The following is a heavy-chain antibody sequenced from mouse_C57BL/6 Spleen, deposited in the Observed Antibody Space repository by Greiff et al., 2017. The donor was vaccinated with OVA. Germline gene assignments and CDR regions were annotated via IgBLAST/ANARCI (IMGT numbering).Heavy chain of an antibody. V-gene: IGHV1-15*01. CDR1: GYTFTDYE. D-gene: IGHD2-1*01. Sequence: QVQLQQSGAELVRPGASVTLSCKASGYTFTDYEMHWVKQTPVHGLEWIGAIDPETGGTAYNQKVKGKAILTADKSSSTAYMELRSLTSEDSAVYYCTRGDLLRAMDYWGQGTSVTVSS. CDR3: TRGDLLRAMDY. J-gene: IGHJ4*01. CDR2: IDPETGGT.